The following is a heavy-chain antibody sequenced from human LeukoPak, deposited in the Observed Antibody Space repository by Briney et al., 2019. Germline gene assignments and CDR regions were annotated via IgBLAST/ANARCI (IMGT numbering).Heavy chain of an antibody. CDR1: GGSVSSGSYY. CDR2: IYYSGST. D-gene: IGHD3-16*02. J-gene: IGHJ4*02. Sequence: NPSETLSLTCTVSGGSVSSGSYYWSWIRQPPGKGLEWIGYIYYSGSTNYNPSLKSRVTISVDTSKNQFSLKLSSVTAADTAVYYCPIMITFGGVIVMDYWGQGTLVTASS. V-gene: IGHV4-61*01. CDR3: PIMITFGGVIVMDY.